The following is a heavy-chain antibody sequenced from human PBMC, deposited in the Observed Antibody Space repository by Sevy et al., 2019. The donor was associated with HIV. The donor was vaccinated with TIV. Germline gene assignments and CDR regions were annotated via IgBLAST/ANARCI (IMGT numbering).Heavy chain of an antibody. J-gene: IGHJ4*02. CDR2: IDPNSGGT. V-gene: IGHV1-2*02. D-gene: IGHD3-9*01. CDR3: ARRYLYWLFDY. Sequence: ASVKVSCKTSGYTFTDYYIHWVRQVPGQGLEWMGWIDPNSGGTKYAQNFQGRVTVTRDTSLSTVYMELSSLSSDDTAVYYCARRYLYWLFDYWGQGTQVTVSS. CDR1: GYTFTDYY.